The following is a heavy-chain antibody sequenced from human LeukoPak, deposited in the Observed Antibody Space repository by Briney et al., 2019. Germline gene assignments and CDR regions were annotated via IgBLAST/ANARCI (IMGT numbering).Heavy chain of an antibody. Sequence: GASVKVSCKASGYTFTSYYMHWVRQAPGQGLEWMGLINPSGGSTSYAQKFQGRVTMTRDMSTSTVYMELSSLRSEDTAVYYCARGLLYSSSWYPNWFDPWGQGTLVTVSS. J-gene: IGHJ5*02. CDR3: ARGLLYSSSWYPNWFDP. V-gene: IGHV1-46*01. D-gene: IGHD6-13*01. CDR2: INPSGGST. CDR1: GYTFTSYY.